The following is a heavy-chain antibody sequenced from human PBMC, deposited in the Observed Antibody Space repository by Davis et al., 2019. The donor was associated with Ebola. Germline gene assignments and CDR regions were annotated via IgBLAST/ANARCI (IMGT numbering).Heavy chain of an antibody. CDR2: VYHSEST. D-gene: IGHD3-16*01. J-gene: IGHJ4*02. CDR3: ARADYTRYFDH. V-gene: IGHV4-4*02. CDR1: GGSISSNYW. Sequence: SETLSLTCPVSGGSISSNYWWTWVRQPPGKGLEWIGDVYHSESTNYNPSLQSRLTISVDTSNNQLSLSQNSVTAADTAVYYCARADYTRYFDHWGRGTVVTVSP.